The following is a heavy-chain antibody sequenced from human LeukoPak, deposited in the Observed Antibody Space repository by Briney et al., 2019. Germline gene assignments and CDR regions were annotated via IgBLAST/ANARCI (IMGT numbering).Heavy chain of an antibody. J-gene: IGHJ4*02. V-gene: IGHV4-39*01. CDR2: IHYSGSA. Sequence: PSETLSLTCTVSGGSISSGGYYWGWIRQPPGKGLEWTGNIHYSGSAYYNPSLKSRASISVDTSKNQLSLKLSSVTAADTAVYYCARHYGSGSYYINDYWGQGALVTVSS. CDR1: GGSISSGGYY. CDR3: ARHYGSGSYYINDY. D-gene: IGHD3-10*01.